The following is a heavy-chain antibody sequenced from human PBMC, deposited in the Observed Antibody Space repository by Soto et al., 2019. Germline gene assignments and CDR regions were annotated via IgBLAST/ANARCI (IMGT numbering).Heavy chain of an antibody. J-gene: IGHJ4*02. CDR3: ARDTQLWLTDD. Sequence: SETLSLTCTVSGGSVSSGSYYWSWIRQPPGKGLEWIGYIYYSGSTNYNPSLKSRVTISVDTSKNQFSLKLSSVTAADTAVYYCARDTQLWLTDDWGQGSLVTVSS. V-gene: IGHV4-61*01. CDR2: IYYSGST. CDR1: GGSVSSGSYY. D-gene: IGHD5-18*01.